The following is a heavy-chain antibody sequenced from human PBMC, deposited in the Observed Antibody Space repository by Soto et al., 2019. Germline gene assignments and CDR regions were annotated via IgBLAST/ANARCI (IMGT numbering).Heavy chain of an antibody. V-gene: IGHV1-69*06. Sequence: QVQLVQSGAEVKKPGSSVKVSCKASGGTFSSYAISWVRQAPGQGLEWMGGIIPIFGTANYAQKFQGRVTIAVDKSTSTAYMELSSLDCEDPAVYYGAVGPGMGAPEGSFDIWGRGTLFTVS. CDR3: AVGPGMGAPEGSFDI. J-gene: IGHJ3*02. CDR2: IIPIFGTA. CDR1: GGTFSSYA. D-gene: IGHD1-26*01.